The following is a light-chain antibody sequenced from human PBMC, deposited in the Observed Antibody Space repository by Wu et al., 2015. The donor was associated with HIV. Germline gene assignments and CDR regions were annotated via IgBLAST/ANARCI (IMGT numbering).Light chain of an antibody. CDR2: SAS. CDR3: QHYGSSQYT. V-gene: IGKV3-20*01. Sequence: EVMLTQSPGTLSLSPGETATLSCRASQSVSSSYLAWYQQKPGQPPRLLIYSASSRATGIPDRFSGSGSGTDFTLTISRLEPEDFAVYYCQHYGSSQYTFGPGTTVDIK. J-gene: IGKJ3*01. CDR1: QSVSSSY.